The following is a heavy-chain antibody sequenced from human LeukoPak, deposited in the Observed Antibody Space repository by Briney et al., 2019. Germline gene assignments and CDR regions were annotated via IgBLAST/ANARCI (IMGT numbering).Heavy chain of an antibody. CDR3: ARGPKQQLPPGGWFDP. J-gene: IGHJ5*02. CDR2: INPNSGGT. Sequence: ASVKVSCKASGYTFTGYYMHWVRQAPGQGLEWMGWINPNSGGTNYAQKFQGRVTMTRDTSISTAYIELSRLRSDDTAVYYCARGPKQQLPPGGWFDPWGQGTLVTVSS. D-gene: IGHD6-13*01. CDR1: GYTFTGYY. V-gene: IGHV1-2*02.